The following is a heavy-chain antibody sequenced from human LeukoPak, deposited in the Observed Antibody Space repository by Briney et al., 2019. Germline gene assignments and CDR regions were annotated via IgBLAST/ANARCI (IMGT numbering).Heavy chain of an antibody. CDR1: GFTFSSYW. CDR3: ARDQYCSSTSCYYYGMDV. J-gene: IGHJ6*02. V-gene: IGHV3-33*08. CDR2: IWYDGSNK. Sequence: GGSLRLSCAASGFTFSSYWMHWVRQAPGKGLEWVAVIWYDGSNKYYADSVKGRFTISRDNSKNTLYLQMNSLRAEDTAVYYCARDQYCSSTSCYYYGMDVWGQGTTVTVSS. D-gene: IGHD2-2*01.